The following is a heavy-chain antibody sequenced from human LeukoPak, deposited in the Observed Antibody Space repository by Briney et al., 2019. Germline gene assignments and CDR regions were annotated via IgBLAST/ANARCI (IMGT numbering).Heavy chain of an antibody. J-gene: IGHJ4*02. CDR1: GGSFSGYY. D-gene: IGHD5-12*01. CDR2: INHSGST. CDR3: ARVSGYDWESFYDY. Sequence: PSETLSLTCAVYGGSFSGYYWSWIRQPPGKGLEWIGEINHSGSTNYNPSLKSRVTISVDTSKNQFSLKLNSVTAADTAVYYCARVSGYDWESFYDYWGQGTLVTVSP. V-gene: IGHV4-34*01.